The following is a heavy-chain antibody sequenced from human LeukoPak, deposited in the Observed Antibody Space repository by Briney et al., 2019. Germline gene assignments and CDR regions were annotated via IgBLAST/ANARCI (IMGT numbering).Heavy chain of an antibody. D-gene: IGHD3-22*01. J-gene: IGHJ5*02. CDR3: ARDRRDYCDSSGLNWFDR. CDR1: GGTFSRNA. V-gene: IGHV1-69*13. CDR2: IIPIFGTA. Sequence: ASVKVSCKASGGTFSRNAISWVRQAPGQGLEWMGGIIPIFGTANYAQKFQGRVTITADESTSTAYMELSSLRSEDTAVYYCARDRRDYCDSSGLNWFDRWGQGTLVTVSS.